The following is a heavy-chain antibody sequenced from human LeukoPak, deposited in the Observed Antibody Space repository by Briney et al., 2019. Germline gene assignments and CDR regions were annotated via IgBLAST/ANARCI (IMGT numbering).Heavy chain of an antibody. CDR2: INHSGST. Sequence: KPSETLSLTCAVYGGSFSGYYWSWIRQPPGKGLEWIGEINHSGSTNYNPSLKSRVTISVDTSKNQFSLKLSSVTAADTAVYYCAREIYGGYFDYWGQGTLVTVSS. CDR1: GGSFSGYY. J-gene: IGHJ4*02. D-gene: IGHD2/OR15-2a*01. CDR3: AREIYGGYFDY. V-gene: IGHV4-34*01.